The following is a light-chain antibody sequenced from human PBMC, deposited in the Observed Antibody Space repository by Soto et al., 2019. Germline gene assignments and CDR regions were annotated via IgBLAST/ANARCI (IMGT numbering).Light chain of an antibody. CDR2: DAY. Sequence: DIQMTQSPSTLSASVGDRVTITCRASQSISSWLAWYQQKPGKAPKLLIYDAYSLESGVQSRFSGSGSGTEFTLTIRSLQPEDFATYYCKQANSFPFTFGQGTRLEIK. CDR3: KQANSFPFT. V-gene: IGKV1-5*01. CDR1: QSISSW. J-gene: IGKJ5*01.